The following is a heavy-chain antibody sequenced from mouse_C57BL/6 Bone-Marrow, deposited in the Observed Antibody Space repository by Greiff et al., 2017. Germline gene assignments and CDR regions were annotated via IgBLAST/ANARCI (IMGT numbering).Heavy chain of an antibody. CDR2: IYPENGDT. CDR1: GYNIKDDY. J-gene: IGHJ2*01. D-gene: IGHD2-3*01. V-gene: IGHV14-4*01. Sequence: VQLQQSGAELVRPGASVKLSCTASGYNIKDDYMHWVKQRPEQGLEWIGWIYPENGDTEYASKFKGKATLTADTSSNTAYMQLSSLTSEDSAVYCCTPYELDGYWGQGTTLTVSS. CDR3: TPYELDGY.